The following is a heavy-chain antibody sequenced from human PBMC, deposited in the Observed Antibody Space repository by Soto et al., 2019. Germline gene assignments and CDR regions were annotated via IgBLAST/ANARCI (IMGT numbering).Heavy chain of an antibody. D-gene: IGHD6-6*01. CDR1: GFTFSSYA. CDR2: ISYDGSKK. CDR3: ARDSSSRRNYYYGMDV. V-gene: IGHV3-30-3*01. Sequence: QVQLVESGGGVVQPGRSLRLSCAASGFTFSSYAMHWVRQAPGKGLEWVAVISYDGSKKYYADSVKGRFTISRDNSKHTLYLQMNSLRAEDTAVYYCARDSSSRRNYYYGMDVWGQGTTVTVSS. J-gene: IGHJ6*02.